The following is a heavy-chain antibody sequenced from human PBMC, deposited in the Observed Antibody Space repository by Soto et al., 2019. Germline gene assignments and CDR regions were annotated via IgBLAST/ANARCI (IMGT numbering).Heavy chain of an antibody. Sequence: PSETLSLTCTVSGASISSGSYYWSWIRQLPGKGLEWIGYISNSESTYYNPSLKSRVTISVDTSKNQFSLRVSSVTAADTAVYYCARAVYSNHVYWGQGTLVTVSS. V-gene: IGHV4-31*03. D-gene: IGHD4-4*01. CDR1: GASISSGSYY. J-gene: IGHJ4*02. CDR3: ARAVYSNHVY. CDR2: ISNSEST.